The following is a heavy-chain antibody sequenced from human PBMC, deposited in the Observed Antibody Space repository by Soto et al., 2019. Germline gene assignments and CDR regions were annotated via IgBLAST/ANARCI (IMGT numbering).Heavy chain of an antibody. Sequence: EVQLLISGGGLVSPGGSLRLSCAASGFTFSSYAMSWVRQAPGQGLEWLAGITFRGDNTYYADSVKGRFSLSRDNSRNRLDLQMNNLKVEDTALYYCARLGTMGVFDNWGQGTLVTVSS. J-gene: IGHJ4*02. D-gene: IGHD1-1*01. CDR1: GFTFSSYA. V-gene: IGHV3-23*01. CDR2: ITFRGDNT. CDR3: ARLGTMGVFDN.